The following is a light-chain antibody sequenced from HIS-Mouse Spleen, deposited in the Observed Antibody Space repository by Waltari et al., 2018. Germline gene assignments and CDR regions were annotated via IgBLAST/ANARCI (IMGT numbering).Light chain of an antibody. J-gene: IGLJ2*01. Sequence: SYELTQPPSVSVSPGQTARITCSGDALPKKYAYWYQQKSGQAPVLVIYEDNKRPSGIPERCSGSSSGTMATLTISGAQVEDEADYYCYSTDSSGNHRVFGGGTKLTVL. CDR1: ALPKKY. V-gene: IGLV3-10*01. CDR2: EDN. CDR3: YSTDSSGNHRV.